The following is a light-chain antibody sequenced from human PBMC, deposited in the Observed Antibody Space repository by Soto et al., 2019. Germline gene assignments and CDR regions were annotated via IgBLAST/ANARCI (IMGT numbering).Light chain of an antibody. CDR2: YVS. CDR1: SSDVGGYSY. J-gene: IGLJ2*01. CDR3: SSYTSSSTLVV. V-gene: IGLV2-14*03. Sequence: QSALTQPASVSGSPGQSITISCTGTSSDVGGYSYVSWYQQHPGKAPKLMIYYVSNRPPGVSNRFSGSKSGNTASLTISGLQAEDEADYYCSSYTSSSTLVVFGGGTKLTVL.